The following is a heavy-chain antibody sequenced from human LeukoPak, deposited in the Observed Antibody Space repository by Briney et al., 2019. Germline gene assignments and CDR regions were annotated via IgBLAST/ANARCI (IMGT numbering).Heavy chain of an antibody. D-gene: IGHD2-8*01. Sequence: SETLSLTCTASGGSINSYYWSWLRQPPGKGLEWIGYIYYSGSTNYNPSLKSRVTISRDTSKNQFSLKLRSVTAADTAVYYCTSGGMVSGDYWGHGTLVTVSS. CDR1: GGSINSYY. J-gene: IGHJ4*01. V-gene: IGHV4-59*01. CDR3: TSGGMVSGDY. CDR2: IYYSGST.